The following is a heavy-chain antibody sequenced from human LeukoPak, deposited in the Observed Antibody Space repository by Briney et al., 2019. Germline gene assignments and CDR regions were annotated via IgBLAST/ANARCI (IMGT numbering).Heavy chain of an antibody. V-gene: IGHV3-21*06. CDR1: GFSFSTYT. CDR2: ISSGGDHM. CDR3: AIAPLSAVVLY. D-gene: IGHD2-21*01. J-gene: IGHJ4*02. Sequence: GGSLRLSCAGSGFSFSTYTMTWVRQAPGKGLEWVASISSGGDHMFYIDSVKGRFTISRDDARNSLRLQMNSLRAEDTAVYYCAIAPLSAVVLYWGQGTLVTVSS.